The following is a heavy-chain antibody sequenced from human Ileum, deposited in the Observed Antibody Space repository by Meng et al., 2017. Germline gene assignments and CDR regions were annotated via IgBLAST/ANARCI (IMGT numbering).Heavy chain of an antibody. CDR1: GGSVSSNIAA. V-gene: IGHV6-1*01. Sequence: VQLQESGPRLVKPAKTLSHTCAVSGGSVSSNIAAWNWIRQSPLRGLEWLGRTYYRSKWYSEYAVSVKSRISITPDTSKNQFSLQMNSVTPEDTAVYYCASGSGSLDYWGPGTLVTVSS. D-gene: IGHD3-3*01. CDR2: TYYRSKWYS. J-gene: IGHJ4*02. CDR3: ASGSGSLDY.